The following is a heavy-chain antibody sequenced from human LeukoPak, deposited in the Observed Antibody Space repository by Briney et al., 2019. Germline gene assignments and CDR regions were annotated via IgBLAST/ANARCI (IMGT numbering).Heavy chain of an antibody. CDR3: AKGGVHSVLRFLEWLFDY. V-gene: IGHV3-30*02. Sequence: QPGGSLRLSCAASGFTFSSYGMHWARQAPGKGLEWVAFIRYDGSNKYYADSVKGRFTISRDNSKNTLYLQMNSLRAEDTAVYYCAKGGVHSVLRFLEWLFDYWGQGTLVTVSS. D-gene: IGHD3-3*01. CDR1: GFTFSSYG. J-gene: IGHJ4*02. CDR2: IRYDGSNK.